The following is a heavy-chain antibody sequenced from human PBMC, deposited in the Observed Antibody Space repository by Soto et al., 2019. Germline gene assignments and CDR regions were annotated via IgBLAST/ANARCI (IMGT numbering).Heavy chain of an antibody. J-gene: IGHJ4*02. V-gene: IGHV4-30-2*01. D-gene: IGHD3-16*01. Sequence: ASETLSLTCVVSGASISSGDYAWNWVRQPPGKGLEWLGYIYNSGGSYYNPSLKRRVSISLDRSKNHFSLRLDSVTAADTALYFCARGDKNNDYYFDHWGQGTLVTVSS. CDR1: GASISSGDYA. CDR2: IYNSGGS. CDR3: ARGDKNNDYYFDH.